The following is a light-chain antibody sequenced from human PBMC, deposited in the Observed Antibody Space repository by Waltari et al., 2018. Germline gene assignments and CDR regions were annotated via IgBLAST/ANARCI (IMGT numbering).Light chain of an antibody. Sequence: EIVLTQSPGTLSLSPGDSATLSCRASQTVRTTYLAWYQQKPGQAPTLLIYGASSRATGIPDRFSGSGSGTDFSLTISSLEPEDFAVYYCQQYDISPLTFGGGTKVEIK. CDR3: QQYDISPLT. J-gene: IGKJ4*01. V-gene: IGKV3-20*01. CDR1: QTVRTTY. CDR2: GAS.